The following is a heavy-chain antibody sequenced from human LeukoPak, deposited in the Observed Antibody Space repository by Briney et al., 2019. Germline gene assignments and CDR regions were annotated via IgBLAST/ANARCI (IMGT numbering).Heavy chain of an antibody. Sequence: SETLSLTCAVYGGSFSGYYWSWIRQPPGKGLEWIGEINHSGSTNYNPSLKSRVTISVDTSKNQFSLKLSSVTAADTAVYYCARGRSWNAFDIWGQGTMVTVSS. V-gene: IGHV4-34*01. CDR1: GGSFSGYY. D-gene: IGHD6-13*01. J-gene: IGHJ3*02. CDR3: ARGRSWNAFDI. CDR2: INHSGST.